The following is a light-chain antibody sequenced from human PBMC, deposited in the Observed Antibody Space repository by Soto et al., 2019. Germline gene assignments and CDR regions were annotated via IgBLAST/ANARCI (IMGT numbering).Light chain of an antibody. Sequence: EIGMTQSPATLSVSPGERVILSCRASQSISTNLAWYQYIPGQAPRLLIYAASTRATGIPARFSGSGSGTDFTLSITSLQSEDYAVYYCHQYNNWPPWTFGQGTKVEIK. J-gene: IGKJ1*01. V-gene: IGKV3-15*01. CDR3: HQYNNWPPWT. CDR1: QSISTN. CDR2: AAS.